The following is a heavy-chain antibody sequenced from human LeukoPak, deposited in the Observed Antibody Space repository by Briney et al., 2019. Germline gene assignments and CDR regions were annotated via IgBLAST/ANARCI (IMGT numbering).Heavy chain of an antibody. Sequence: ASVKVSCKVSGYTLTELSMHWVRQAPGKGLEWMGGFDPEDGETIYAQKFQGRVTMTEDTSTDTAYMELSSLRSEDTAVYYCATLRRWYSGYDWDVGSFRPGYFDYWGQGTLVTVSS. CDR3: ATLRRWYSGYDWDVGSFRPGYFDY. CDR2: FDPEDGET. CDR1: GYTLTELS. V-gene: IGHV1-24*01. J-gene: IGHJ4*02. D-gene: IGHD5-12*01.